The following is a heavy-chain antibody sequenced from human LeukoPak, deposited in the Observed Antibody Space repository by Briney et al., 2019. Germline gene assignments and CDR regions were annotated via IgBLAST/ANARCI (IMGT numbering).Heavy chain of an antibody. CDR2: MNPNSGNT. V-gene: IGHV1-8*02. Sequence: ASVKVSCKTSGYTFTSYGISWVRQATGQGLEWMGWMNPNSGNTGYAQKFQGRVTMTRNTSISTAYMELSSLRSEDTAVYYCTNYYDRSGNPSPLDAFDIWGQGTMVTVSS. CDR1: GYTFTSYG. D-gene: IGHD3-22*01. J-gene: IGHJ3*02. CDR3: TNYYDRSGNPSPLDAFDI.